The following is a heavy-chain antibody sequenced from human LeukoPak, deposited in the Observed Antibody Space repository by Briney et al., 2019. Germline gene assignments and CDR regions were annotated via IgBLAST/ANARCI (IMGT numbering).Heavy chain of an antibody. Sequence: SETLSLTCTVSGGSISSSSYYWGWIRQPPGKGLEWIGSIHYSGSTYYNPSLKSRVTISVDTSKNQFSLKLSSVTAADTAVYYCASLPTFLDAFDIWGQGTMVTVSS. CDR1: GGSISSSSYY. CDR2: IHYSGST. CDR3: ASLPTFLDAFDI. J-gene: IGHJ3*02. V-gene: IGHV4-39*01.